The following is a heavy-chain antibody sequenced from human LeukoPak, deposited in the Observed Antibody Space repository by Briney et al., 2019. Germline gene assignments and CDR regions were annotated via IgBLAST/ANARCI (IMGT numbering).Heavy chain of an antibody. V-gene: IGHV4-61*02. Sequence: SQTLSLTCTVSGGSISSGSYYWSWIRQPAGKGLEWIGRIYTSGSTNYNPSLKSRVTISVDTSKNQFSLKLSSVTAADTAVYYCARDLASDMIVVVPSWFDPWGQGTLVTVSS. J-gene: IGHJ5*02. D-gene: IGHD3-22*01. CDR3: ARDLASDMIVVVPSWFDP. CDR1: GGSISSGSYY. CDR2: IYTSGST.